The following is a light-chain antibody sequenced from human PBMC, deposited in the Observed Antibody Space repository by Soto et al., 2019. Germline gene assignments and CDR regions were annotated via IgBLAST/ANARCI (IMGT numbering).Light chain of an antibody. CDR3: QQFSSYPLT. J-gene: IGKJ4*01. CDR1: QSVSSY. V-gene: IGKV3-11*01. Sequence: EIVLTHSLATLSLSPGESATLXRRASQSVSSYLAWYQQKPGQAPRLLIHGASNRATGIPDRFSGSGSGTDFTLTISRLEPEDFAVYYCQQFSSYPLTFGGGTKVDIK. CDR2: GAS.